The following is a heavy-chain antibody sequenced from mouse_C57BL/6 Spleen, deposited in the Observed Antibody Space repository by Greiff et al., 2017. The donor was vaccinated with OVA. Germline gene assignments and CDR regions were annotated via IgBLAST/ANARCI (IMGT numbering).Heavy chain of an antibody. CDR3: ARFRPFAY. V-gene: IGHV1-53*01. CDR2: IKPSNGGT. Sequence: QVQLQQPGPELVKPGASVKLSCKASGYTFTSYWMHWVKQRPGQGLEWIGNIKPSNGGTNYYAKLKSKATLTVDNTSRTAYMQLGSLTSEDSAVYSCARFRPFAYWGQGTLVTVSA. J-gene: IGHJ3*01. CDR1: GYTFTSYW.